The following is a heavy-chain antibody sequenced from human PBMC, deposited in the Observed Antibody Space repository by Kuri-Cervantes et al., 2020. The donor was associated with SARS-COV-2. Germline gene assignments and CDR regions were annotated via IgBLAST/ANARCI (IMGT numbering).Heavy chain of an antibody. D-gene: IGHD1-26*01. CDR2: INPNNGGA. CDR1: GYTFSGYY. J-gene: IGHJ3*02. V-gene: IGHV1-2*02. Sequence: ASVKVSCKASGYTFSGYYMHWVRQAPGQGLEWMGWINPNNGGANYAQKFQGRVTMTRDTSISTAYMELSSLRSDDTAVYYCARGAVGATSLGAFDIWGQGTMVT. CDR3: ARGAVGATSLGAFDI.